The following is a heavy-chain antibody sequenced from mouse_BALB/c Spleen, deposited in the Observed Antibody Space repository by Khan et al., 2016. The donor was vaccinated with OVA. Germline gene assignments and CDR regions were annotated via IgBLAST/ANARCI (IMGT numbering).Heavy chain of an antibody. CDR3: TRLAYYYGSEGFAY. CDR1: GFTFSTYG. V-gene: IGHV5-6*01. D-gene: IGHD1-1*01. CDR2: VSTGGSYT. J-gene: IGHJ3*01. Sequence: EVELVESGGDLVKPGGSLKLSCAASGFTFSTYGMSWVRQAPDKRLEWVATVSTGGSYTYYPDSGKGRFTISRDHAKNTLYLQMSGLRSEDTAMFYCTRLAYYYGSEGFAYWGQGTLVTVSA.